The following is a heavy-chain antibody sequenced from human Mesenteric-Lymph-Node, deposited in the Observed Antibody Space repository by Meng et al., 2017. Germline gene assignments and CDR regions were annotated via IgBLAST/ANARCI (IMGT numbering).Heavy chain of an antibody. J-gene: IGHJ6*02. CDR2: IRSKANNYAT. CDR1: GLIFSNSA. CDR3: SRLGEGATSGYYGMDV. Sequence: GESLKISCAASGLIFSNSAIHWVRLASGKGLEWVGHIRSKANNYATEYAAAVKGRFTISRDDSKNTAYLQMNGLKIEDTAVYYCSRLGEGATSGYYGMDVWGHGTMVTVSS. D-gene: IGHD2-15*01. V-gene: IGHV3-73*01.